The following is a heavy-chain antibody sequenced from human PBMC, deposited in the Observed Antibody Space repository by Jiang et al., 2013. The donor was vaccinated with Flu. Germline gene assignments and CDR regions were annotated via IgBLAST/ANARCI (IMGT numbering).Heavy chain of an antibody. V-gene: IGHV1-69*01. CDR2: VIPIYGTA. CDR1: GDTFSNSV. J-gene: IGHJ6*04. Sequence: GAEVKKPGSSVKVSCKASGDTFSNSVIAWVRQAPGQGLEWMGGVIPIYGTANYAEKLQGRVTITADASTNTGYMELRSLRSEDTAFYYCARGNNYGMGYYYYAMDIWGNGTTVTVSS. D-gene: IGHD5-18*01. CDR3: ARGNNYGMGYYYYAMDI.